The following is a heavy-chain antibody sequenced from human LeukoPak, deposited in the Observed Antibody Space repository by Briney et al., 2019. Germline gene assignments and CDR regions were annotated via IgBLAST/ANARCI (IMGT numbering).Heavy chain of an antibody. CDR3: ARVGSSGWYVGY. CDR2: ISSSSSYI. Sequence: GGSLRLSCAASGFTFSSYSMNWVRQAPGKGLGWVSSISSSSSYIYYADSVKGRFTISRDNAKNSLYLQMNSLRAEDTAVYYCARVGSSGWYVGYWGQGTLVTVSS. D-gene: IGHD6-19*01. CDR1: GFTFSSYS. J-gene: IGHJ4*02. V-gene: IGHV3-21*01.